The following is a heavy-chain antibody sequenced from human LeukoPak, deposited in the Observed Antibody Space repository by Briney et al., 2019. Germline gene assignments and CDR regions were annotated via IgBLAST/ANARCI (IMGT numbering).Heavy chain of an antibody. CDR1: GYTLISYD. CDR3: ARVKGYYYGSGSNRRFDP. V-gene: IGHV1-8*01. Sequence: ASVKVSCKASGYTLISYDINWVRQATGQGLEWMGWMNPNSGNTGYAQKFQGRVTMTRNTSISTAYMELSSLRSEDTAVYYCARVKGYYYGSGSNRRFDPWGQGTLVTVSS. D-gene: IGHD3-10*01. J-gene: IGHJ5*02. CDR2: MNPNSGNT.